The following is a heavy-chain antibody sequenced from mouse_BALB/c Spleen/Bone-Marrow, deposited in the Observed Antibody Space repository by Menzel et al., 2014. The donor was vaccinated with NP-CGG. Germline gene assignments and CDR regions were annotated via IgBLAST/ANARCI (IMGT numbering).Heavy chain of an antibody. CDR1: GYSFTSYY. Sequence: QVQLQQPGPELVKPGASVKISCKASGYSFTSYYIHWVKQRPGQGLEWIGWIFPGSGNTKYNEKFKGKATLTADTSSNTAYMQLSSLTSEDSAVYFCARSGYVGNYPYFDYWGQGTTLTVSS. J-gene: IGHJ2*01. CDR2: IFPGSGNT. CDR3: ARSGYVGNYPYFDY. V-gene: IGHV1-66*01. D-gene: IGHD2-1*01.